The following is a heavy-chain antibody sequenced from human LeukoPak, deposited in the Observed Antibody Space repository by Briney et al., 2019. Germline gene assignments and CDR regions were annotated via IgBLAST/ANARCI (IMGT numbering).Heavy chain of an antibody. V-gene: IGHV3-74*01. D-gene: IGHD1-14*01. Sequence: PGGSPRLSCAASGFTISSYWMNWVRQAPRRGLVWVSRINSDGTSISYVDSVKGRFTISRDNAKNTLYLQRNRLRAQDTAVYYCARGTGYGVFDYWGQGTLVTVSS. J-gene: IGHJ4*02. CDR2: INSDGTSI. CDR1: GFTISSYW. CDR3: ARGTGYGVFDY.